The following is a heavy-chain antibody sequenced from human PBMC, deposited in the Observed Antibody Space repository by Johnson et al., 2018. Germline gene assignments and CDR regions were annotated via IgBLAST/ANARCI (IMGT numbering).Heavy chain of an antibody. D-gene: IGHD6-6*01. V-gene: IGHV1-46*01. CDR2: INPSGGST. J-gene: IGHJ1*01. CDR1: GYTFTSYY. CDR3: ASLSVGFPEHCSXVLGACSEXTWADWPGGDGH. Sequence: QVQLVQSGAEVKKPGASVKVSCKASGYTFTSYYMHWVRQAPGQGLEWMGIINPSGGSTSYAQKFQGRVTMTRDTSTSTVYMELSSLRSEDTAVYYCASLSVGFPEHCSXVLGACSEXTWADWPGGDGHW.